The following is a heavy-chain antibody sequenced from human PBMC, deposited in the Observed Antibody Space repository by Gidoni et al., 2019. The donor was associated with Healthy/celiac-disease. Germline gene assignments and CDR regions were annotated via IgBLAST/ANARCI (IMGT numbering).Heavy chain of an antibody. CDR1: GFTFSSYT. V-gene: IGHV3-48*02. CDR2: ISSSSSTI. Sequence: EVQLVESGGGLVQPGGSLRLACSASGFTFSSYTMNWVRQAPGEGVGWVSYISSSSSTIYYADSVKGRFTISRDNAKNSLYLQMNSLRDEDTAVYYCARVIYDSSGYYTLPAFDYWGQGTLVTVSS. J-gene: IGHJ4*02. D-gene: IGHD3-22*01. CDR3: ARVIYDSSGYYTLPAFDY.